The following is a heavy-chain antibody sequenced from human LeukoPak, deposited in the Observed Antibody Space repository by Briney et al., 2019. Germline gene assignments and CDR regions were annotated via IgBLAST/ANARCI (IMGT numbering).Heavy chain of an antibody. Sequence: GGSLRLSCAASGFTFSNYGMHWVRQAPGRGLEWVAVIWYEGSNKYYADSVKGRFTISRDNSKNTLYMQMNSLRVEDTAVYYCATAPRGGDYEDYWGQGTLVAVSS. CDR1: GFTFSNYG. CDR3: ATAPRGGDYEDY. D-gene: IGHD4-17*01. CDR2: IWYEGSNK. J-gene: IGHJ4*02. V-gene: IGHV3-33*01.